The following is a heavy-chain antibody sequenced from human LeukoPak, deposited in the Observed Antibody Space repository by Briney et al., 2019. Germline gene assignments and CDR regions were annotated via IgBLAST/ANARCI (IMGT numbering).Heavy chain of an antibody. D-gene: IGHD6-13*01. CDR1: GKTFTTYY. V-gene: IGHV1-46*01. J-gene: IGHJ3*02. Sequence: GASVKVSCKASGKTFTTYYMHWVRQAPGQGLEWMGIINPSGGSTSYAQKFQGRVTMTRDTSTTTVYMELSSLRSEDTAVYYCARDQGSSWYWLDAFDIWGQGTMVTVSS. CDR3: ARDQGSSWYWLDAFDI. CDR2: INPSGGST.